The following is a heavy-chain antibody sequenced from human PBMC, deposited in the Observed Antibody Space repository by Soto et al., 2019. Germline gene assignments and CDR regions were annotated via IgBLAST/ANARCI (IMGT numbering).Heavy chain of an antibody. CDR2: ISGSGGST. V-gene: IGHV3-23*01. D-gene: IGHD1-26*01. J-gene: IGHJ6*02. CDR1: GFTFSSYA. Sequence: EVQLLESVGGLVQPGGSLRLSCAASGFTFSSYAMSWVRQAPGKGLEWVSAISGSGGSTYYADSVEGRFTISRDNSKNTLYLQMNSLRAEDTAVYYCAKVPGDLYSGSYYGMDVWGQGTTVTVSS. CDR3: AKVPGDLYSGSYYGMDV.